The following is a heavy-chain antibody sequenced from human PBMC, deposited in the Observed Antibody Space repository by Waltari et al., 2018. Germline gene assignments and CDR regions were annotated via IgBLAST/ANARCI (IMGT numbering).Heavy chain of an antibody. J-gene: IGHJ4*02. V-gene: IGHV4-34*01. D-gene: IGHD4-4*01. CDR1: GGSFSGYY. CDR2: INHRGRT. CDR3: ARVLSGRYSNSRKYYFDY. Sequence: QVQLQQWGAGLLKPSETLSLTCAVYGGSFSGYYWSWIRQPPGKGLEWIGEINHRGRTNYTPSLKSRVTISVDTYKNQFSLKLSSVTAADTAVYYCARVLSGRYSNSRKYYFDYWGQGTLVTVSS.